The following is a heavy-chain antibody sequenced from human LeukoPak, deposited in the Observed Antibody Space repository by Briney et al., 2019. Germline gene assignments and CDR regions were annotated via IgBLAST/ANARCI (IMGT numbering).Heavy chain of an antibody. CDR3: ASSSMVTSDFDY. V-gene: IGHV3-21*01. CDR1: GFTFSSYS. CDR2: ISSSSSYI. D-gene: IGHD5-18*01. J-gene: IGHJ4*02. Sequence: GGSLRLSRAASGFTFSSYSMNWVRQAPGKGLEWVSSISSSSSYIYYADSVKGRFTISRDNAKNSLYLQMNSLRAEDTAVYYCASSSMVTSDFDYWGQGTLVTVSS.